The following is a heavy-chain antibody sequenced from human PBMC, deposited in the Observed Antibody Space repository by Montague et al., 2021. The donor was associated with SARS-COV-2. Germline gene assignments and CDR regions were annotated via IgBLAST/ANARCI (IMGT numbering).Heavy chain of an antibody. Sequence: SETLSLTCSVSGDSITIHYCAWIWQPAGKGLELIGLMHFTWKTNSSPFFTSRLTMSAYTSKNQFSLKLTSMTAADTAIYFCAGDRFACGAGRQGTIDFWGQGTLVTVSS. CDR2: MHFTWKT. D-gene: IGHD3-10*01. CDR1: GDSITIHY. J-gene: IGHJ4*02. CDR3: AGDRFACGAGRQGTIDF. V-gene: IGHV4-4*07.